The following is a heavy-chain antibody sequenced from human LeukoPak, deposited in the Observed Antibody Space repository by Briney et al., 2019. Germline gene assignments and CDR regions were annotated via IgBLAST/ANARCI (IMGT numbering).Heavy chain of an antibody. CDR3: AKINGMGYDYPFLDY. D-gene: IGHD5-12*01. CDR1: GFTFSSYG. J-gene: IGHJ4*02. CDR2: ISYDGSNK. V-gene: IGHV3-30*18. Sequence: GRSLRLSCAASGFTFSSYGMHWVRQAPGKGLEWVAVISYDGSNKYYADSVKGRFTISRDNSKNTLYLQMNSLRAEDTAVYYCAKINGMGYDYPFLDYWGQGTLVTVSS.